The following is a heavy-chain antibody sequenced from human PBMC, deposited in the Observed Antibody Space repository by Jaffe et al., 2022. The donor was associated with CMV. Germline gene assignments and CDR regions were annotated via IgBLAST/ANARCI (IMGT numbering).Heavy chain of an antibody. CDR3: AKDSPYYCSSTSCYRSPGRARWFDP. CDR2: ISGSGGST. CDR1: GFTFSSYA. Sequence: EVQLLESGGGLVQPGGSLRLSCAASGFTFSSYAMSWVRQAPGKGLEWVSAISGSGGSTYYADSVKGRFTISRDNSKNTLYLQMNSLRAEDTAVYYCAKDSPYYCSSTSCYRSPGRARWFDPWGQGTLVTVSS. V-gene: IGHV3-23*01. J-gene: IGHJ5*02. D-gene: IGHD2-2*02.